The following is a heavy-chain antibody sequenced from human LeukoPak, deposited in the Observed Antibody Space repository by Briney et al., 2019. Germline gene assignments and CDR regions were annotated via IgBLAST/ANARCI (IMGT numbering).Heavy chain of an antibody. CDR3: ARHSGYYDSSGTRDYYFDY. CDR1: VGSISTYY. J-gene: IGHJ4*02. D-gene: IGHD3-22*01. Sequence: SETLSLTCTVSVGSISTYYWSWIRQPPGKGLEWIGYIYYSGSTNYNPSLKSRVTISVDTSKNQFSLKLSSVTAADTAVYYCARHSGYYDSSGTRDYYFDYWGQGTLVTVSS. V-gene: IGHV4-59*08. CDR2: IYYSGST.